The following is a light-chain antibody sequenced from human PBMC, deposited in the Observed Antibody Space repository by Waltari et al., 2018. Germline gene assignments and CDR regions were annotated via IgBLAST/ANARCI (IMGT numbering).Light chain of an antibody. CDR1: SSDVGSYKY. V-gene: IGLV2-14*01. J-gene: IGLJ1*01. CDR3: SSYADNYFYV. Sequence: QSALTQPASVSGSPGQSITISCTGTSSDVGSYKYVSWYQQHPGKTPKLMFYEVINRPPGVSNRFSGSKAGNTASLTISGLQAEDEADYYCSSYADNYFYVFGTGTKVTVL. CDR2: EVI.